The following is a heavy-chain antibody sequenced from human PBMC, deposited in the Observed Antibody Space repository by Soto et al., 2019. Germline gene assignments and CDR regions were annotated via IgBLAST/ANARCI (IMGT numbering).Heavy chain of an antibody. CDR3: ARGQIGDY. Sequence: SETLSLTCAVYGGSFSGYYWSWIRQPPGKGLEWIGEINHSGSTNYNPSLKSRVTISVDTSKNQFSLKLSSVTAADTAVYYCARGQIGDYWGQATLVTVSS. J-gene: IGHJ4*02. V-gene: IGHV4-34*01. CDR1: GGSFSGYY. CDR2: INHSGST. D-gene: IGHD3-16*01.